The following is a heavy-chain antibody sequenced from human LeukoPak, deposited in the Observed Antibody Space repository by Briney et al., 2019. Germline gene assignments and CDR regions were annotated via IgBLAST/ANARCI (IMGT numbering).Heavy chain of an antibody. V-gene: IGHV3-30*02. CDR3: AKIIGGD. CDR1: GFTFSSYN. CDR2: IRYDGSNK. Sequence: PGGSLRLSCAASGFTFSSYNIHWVRQAPGKGLEWVAFIRYDGSNKYYAESVKGRFTISRDNSNNTLYLQMNSLRAEDTAVYYCAKIIGGDWGQGTLVTVSS. J-gene: IGHJ4*02.